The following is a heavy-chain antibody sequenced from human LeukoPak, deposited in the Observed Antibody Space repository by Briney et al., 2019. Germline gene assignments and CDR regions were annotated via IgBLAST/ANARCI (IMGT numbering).Heavy chain of an antibody. D-gene: IGHD5-18*01. CDR2: ISWNSGSI. Sequence: GRSLRLSCAASGFTFDDYAMHWVRQAPGKGLEWVSGISWNSGSIGYADSVKGRFTISRDNAKNSLYLQMNSLRAEDTAVYYCARDQVDTAMSAWGQGTLVTVSS. CDR3: ARDQVDTAMSA. J-gene: IGHJ5*02. CDR1: GFTFDDYA. V-gene: IGHV3-9*01.